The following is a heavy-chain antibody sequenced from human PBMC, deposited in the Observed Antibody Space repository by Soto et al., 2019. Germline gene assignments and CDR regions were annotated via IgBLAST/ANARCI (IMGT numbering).Heavy chain of an antibody. V-gene: IGHV2-5*02. D-gene: IGHD4-17*01. Sequence: KESGPKLVKPSQTLTLTCAFSGFSLSTSGVGVGWVRQPPGKAPAWLALIYWDDDKRYRPSLKSRLSITKDTSKDQVVFTMTNMDPVDTATDYCVHQDGNNNDYCFELWGRGTLVTVSS. CDR2: IYWDDDK. CDR1: GFSLSTSGVG. J-gene: IGHJ2*01. CDR3: VHQDGNNNDYCFEL.